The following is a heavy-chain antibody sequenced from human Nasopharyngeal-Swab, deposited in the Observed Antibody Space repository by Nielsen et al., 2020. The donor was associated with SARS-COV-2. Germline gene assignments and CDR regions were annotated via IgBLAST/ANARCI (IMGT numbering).Heavy chain of an antibody. V-gene: IGHV3-7*01. J-gene: IGHJ6*03. D-gene: IGHD2-15*01. Sequence: WILQPPGKGLEWVANIKQGGSEKYYVDSVKGRFAISRDNAKNSLYLQMNSLRAEDTAVYYCASGGGIGCSGGSCYSSLWYYYYMDVWGKGTTVTVSS. CDR3: ASGGGIGCSGGSCYSSLWYYYYMDV. CDR2: IKQGGSEK.